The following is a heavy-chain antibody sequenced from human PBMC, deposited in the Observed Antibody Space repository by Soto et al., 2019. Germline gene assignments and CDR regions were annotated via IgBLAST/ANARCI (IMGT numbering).Heavy chain of an antibody. D-gene: IGHD7-27*01. CDR1: GYTFSSYA. V-gene: IGHV1-3*01. CDR3: ARDTGDGTFDF. Sequence: ASVKVCCEASGYTFSSYAIHWVRQAPGQRLEWMGWINAGYGNTKSSQKFQDRVTISRDTSASTAYMELTSLRSEDTAVYYCARDTGDGTFDFWGQGTLVTVSS. J-gene: IGHJ4*02. CDR2: INAGYGNT.